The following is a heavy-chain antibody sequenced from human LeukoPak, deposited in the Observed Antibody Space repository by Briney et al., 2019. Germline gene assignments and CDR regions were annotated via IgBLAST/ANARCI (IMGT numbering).Heavy chain of an antibody. D-gene: IGHD2-2*01. V-gene: IGHV3-48*03. CDR2: ISSSGSTI. J-gene: IGHJ4*02. CDR1: GFTFSSYE. Sequence: GGSLRLSCAASGFTFSSYEMNWVRQAPGKGLEWVSYISSSGSTIYYADSVKGRFTISRDNAKNSLYLQMNSLRAEDTAVYYCASSILVVPAATIDEIWGQGTLVTVSS. CDR3: ASSILVVPAATIDEI.